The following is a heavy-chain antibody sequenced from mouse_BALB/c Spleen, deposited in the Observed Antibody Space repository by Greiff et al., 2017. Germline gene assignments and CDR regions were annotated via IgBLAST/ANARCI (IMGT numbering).Heavy chain of an antibody. V-gene: IGHV5-6*01. J-gene: IGHJ3*01. Sequence: EVHLVESGGDLVKPGGSLKLSCAASGFTFSSYGMSWVRQTPDKRLEWVATISSGGSYTYYPDSVKGRFTISRDNAKNTLYLQMSSLKSEDTAMYYCARQNDYGDGFAYWGQGTLVTVSA. CDR3: ARQNDYGDGFAY. D-gene: IGHD2-4*01. CDR1: GFTFSSYG. CDR2: ISSGGSYT.